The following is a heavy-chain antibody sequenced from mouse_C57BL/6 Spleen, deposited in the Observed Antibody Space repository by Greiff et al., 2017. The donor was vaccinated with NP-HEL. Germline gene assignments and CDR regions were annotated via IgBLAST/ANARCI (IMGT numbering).Heavy chain of an antibody. CDR2: IDPEDGDT. D-gene: IGHD2-2*01. CDR3: TLIYYGYDDYFDY. V-gene: IGHV14-1*01. CDR1: GFNIKDYY. J-gene: IGHJ2*01. Sequence: EVQLQQSGAELVRPGASVKLSCTASGFNIKDYYMHWVKQRPEQGLEWIGRIDPEDGDTEYAPKFQGKATMTADTSSNTAYLQLSSLTSEDTAVYYCTLIYYGYDDYFDYWGKGTTLTVSS.